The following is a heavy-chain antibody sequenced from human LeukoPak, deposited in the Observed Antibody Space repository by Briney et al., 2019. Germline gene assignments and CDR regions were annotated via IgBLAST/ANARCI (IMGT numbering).Heavy chain of an antibody. CDR2: IIPIFGTA. CDR1: GGTFSSYA. CDR3: ARDYGSGSYLDY. V-gene: IGHV1-69*13. Sequence: SVKVSCKASGGTFSSYAISWVRQAPGQGLEWMGGIIPIFGTANYAQKFQGRVTITADVSTSTAYMELSSLRSEDTAVYYCARDYGSGSYLDYWGQGTLVTVSS. D-gene: IGHD3-10*01. J-gene: IGHJ4*02.